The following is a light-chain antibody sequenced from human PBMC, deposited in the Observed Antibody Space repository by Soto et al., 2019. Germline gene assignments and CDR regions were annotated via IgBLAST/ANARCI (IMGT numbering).Light chain of an antibody. V-gene: IGKV3-15*01. Sequence: EIVMTQSPTTLSVSPGERGTLSCRASQDISSNLAWYQQKPGQTPRLLIHGVSTRATGIPARFSGSGSGTRFTLTIASLKSEDFAVYYCQQYDNWPRTFGQGTKVDIK. CDR1: QDISSN. J-gene: IGKJ1*01. CDR2: GVS. CDR3: QQYDNWPRT.